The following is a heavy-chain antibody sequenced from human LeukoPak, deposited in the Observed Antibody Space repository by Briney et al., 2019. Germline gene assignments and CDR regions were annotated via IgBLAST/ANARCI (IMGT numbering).Heavy chain of an antibody. V-gene: IGHV3-21*01. Sequence: GGSLRLSCAASGFTFSSYSMNWVRQAPGKGLEWVSSISSSSSYIYYADSVKGRFTISRDNAKNSLYLQMNSLRAEDTAAYYCARVRMGTTSGTDYWGQGTLVTVSS. CDR3: ARVRMGTTSGTDY. CDR1: GFTFSSYS. J-gene: IGHJ4*02. CDR2: ISSSSSYI. D-gene: IGHD1-1*01.